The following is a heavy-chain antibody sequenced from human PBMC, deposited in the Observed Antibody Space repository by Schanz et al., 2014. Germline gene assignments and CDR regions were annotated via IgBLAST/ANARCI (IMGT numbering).Heavy chain of an antibody. CDR2: INGNGGIT. V-gene: IGHV3-23*04. D-gene: IGHD1-1*01. J-gene: IGHJ6*01. CDR1: GFTVSANY. CDR3: VKDPDKYNWNDVEGMDV. Sequence: VQLVESGGGVVQPGGSLRLSCAVSGFTVSANYMIWVRQPPGKGLEWVSAINGNGGITYYADPVKGRFTISRDNSKNTLYLQMKSLRVEDTAVYYCVKDPDKYNWNDVEGMDVWGPGTTVTVSS.